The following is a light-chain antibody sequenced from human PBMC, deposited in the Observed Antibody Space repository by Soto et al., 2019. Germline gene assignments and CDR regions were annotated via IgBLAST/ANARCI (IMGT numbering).Light chain of an antibody. CDR2: DAS. J-gene: IGKJ4*01. Sequence: IVFTESPATLSLSPGEGATLSCRASQSVSSYLAWYQQKPGQAPRLLIYDASNRATGIPARFSGSGSGTDITLTIASLEPEDFAVYYCQQRSNSPSTFGGGTRVEIK. CDR3: QQRSNSPST. CDR1: QSVSSY. V-gene: IGKV3-11*01.